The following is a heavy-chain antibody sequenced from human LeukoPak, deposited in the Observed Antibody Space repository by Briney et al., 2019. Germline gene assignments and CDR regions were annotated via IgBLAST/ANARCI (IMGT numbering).Heavy chain of an antibody. CDR2: ISSSGNTI. J-gene: IGHJ4*02. CDR1: GFTFSSYE. CDR3: ARRSSRSFDY. V-gene: IGHV3-48*03. D-gene: IGHD2/OR15-2a*01. Sequence: GGSLRLSCAASGFTFSSYEMNWVRQAPGKGLEWVSYISSSGNTIYYADSVKGRFTISRDNAKNSLYLQMSSLRAEDTAVYYCARRSSRSFDYWGQGTLVTVSP.